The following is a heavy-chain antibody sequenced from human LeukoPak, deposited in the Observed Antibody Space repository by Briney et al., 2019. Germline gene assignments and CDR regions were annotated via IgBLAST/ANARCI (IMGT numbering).Heavy chain of an antibody. D-gene: IGHD3-10*01. CDR1: GFTFSSYE. CDR3: ARDYYGSGSYIFDY. V-gene: IGHV3-48*03. Sequence: GGSLRFSCAASGFTFSSYEMNWVRQAPGKGREWVSYISSSGSTIYYADSVKGRFTISRDNAKNSLYLQMNSLRAEDTAVYYCARDYYGSGSYIFDYWGQGTLVTVSS. J-gene: IGHJ4*02. CDR2: ISSSGSTI.